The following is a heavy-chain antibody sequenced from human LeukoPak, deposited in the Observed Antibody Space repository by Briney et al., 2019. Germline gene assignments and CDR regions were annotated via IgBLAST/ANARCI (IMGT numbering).Heavy chain of an antibody. CDR1: GGSISSSSYY. D-gene: IGHD6-19*01. J-gene: IGHJ4*02. V-gene: IGHV4-39*07. CDR3: AGDRTAVAGTHFDY. CDR2: IYYSGST. Sequence: SETLSLTCTVSGGSISSSSYYWGWIRQPPGKGLEWIGSIYYSGSTYYNPSLKSRVTISVDTSKNQFSLKLSSVTAADTAVYYCAGDRTAVAGTHFDYWGQGTLVTVSS.